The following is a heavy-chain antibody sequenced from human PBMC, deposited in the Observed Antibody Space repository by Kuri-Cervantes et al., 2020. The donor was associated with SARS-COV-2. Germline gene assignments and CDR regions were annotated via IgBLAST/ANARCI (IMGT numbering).Heavy chain of an antibody. CDR1: GFTVNYYW. CDR2: VKQDGSET. Sequence: LTCAASGFTVNYYWMTWVRQAPGGGLEWVANVKQDGSETYYVESVKGRFTISRDNAKNSLYLQMNSLRADDTAVYYCVRLGAAYVDTLVVMRAVHYFDSWGQGTLVTVSS. CDR3: VRLGAAYVDTLVVMRAVHYFDS. V-gene: IGHV3-7*03. J-gene: IGHJ4*02. D-gene: IGHD5-18*01.